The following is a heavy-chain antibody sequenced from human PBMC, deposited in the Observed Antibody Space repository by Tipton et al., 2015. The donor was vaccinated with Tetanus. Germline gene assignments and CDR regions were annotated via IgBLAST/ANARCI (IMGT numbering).Heavy chain of an antibody. CDR2: IYYSGST. CDR1: GGSVSSGSYY. CDR3: ARGRGDY. D-gene: IGHD3-10*01. Sequence: GLVKPSETLSLTCTVSGGSVSSGSYYWSWIRQPPGKGLEWIGYIYYSGSTNYNPSLKSRVTISVDTSKNQFSLKLSSVTAADTAVYYCARGRGDYWGQGTLVTVSS. J-gene: IGHJ4*02. V-gene: IGHV4-61*01.